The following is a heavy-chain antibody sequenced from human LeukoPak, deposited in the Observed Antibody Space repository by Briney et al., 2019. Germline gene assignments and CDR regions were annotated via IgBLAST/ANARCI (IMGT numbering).Heavy chain of an antibody. CDR3: ARVGGYCSNTSCYTYYYYGMDV. Sequence: PSGTLSLTCAVSGGSISSSNWWSWVRQPPGKGLEWIGEIYHSGSTNYNPSLKSRVTISVDKSKNQFSLKLSSVTAADTAVYYCARVGGYCSNTSCYTYYYYGMDVWGQGTTVTVSS. D-gene: IGHD2-2*02. CDR1: GGSISSSNW. J-gene: IGHJ6*02. CDR2: IYHSGST. V-gene: IGHV4-4*02.